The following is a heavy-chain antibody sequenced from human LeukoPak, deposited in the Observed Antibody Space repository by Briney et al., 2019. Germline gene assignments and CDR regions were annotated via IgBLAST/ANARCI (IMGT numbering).Heavy chain of an antibody. V-gene: IGHV3-66*01. J-gene: IGHJ6*02. Sequence: GGSLRLSCATSGFTVSSYYMTWVRQAPGKGLEWVSVMYSGGSTYYADSVKGRVAISRDNSQNTVFLQMNSVRVEDTAVYYCARSYSNHLFGMDVWGQGTAVTVSS. CDR3: ARSYSNHLFGMDV. D-gene: IGHD4-11*01. CDR2: MYSGGST. CDR1: GFTVSSYY.